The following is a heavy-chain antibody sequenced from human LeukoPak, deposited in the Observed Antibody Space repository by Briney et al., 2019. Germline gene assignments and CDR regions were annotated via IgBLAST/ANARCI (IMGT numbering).Heavy chain of an antibody. V-gene: IGHV4-4*08. CDR1: GGDIFSYS. CDR2: IYSYGIT. J-gene: IGHJ2*01. D-gene: IGHD3-22*01. Sequence: SHTLSITCTVSGGDIFSYSCTSIRQPPGQGLPWIGYIYSYGITSYTPSLRSRGTISIATSKNQFSLRLRSVTAADTAIYYCARRAYYDSSGYSPASGYFDLWGRGTLVSVSS. CDR3: ARRAYYDSSGYSPASGYFDL.